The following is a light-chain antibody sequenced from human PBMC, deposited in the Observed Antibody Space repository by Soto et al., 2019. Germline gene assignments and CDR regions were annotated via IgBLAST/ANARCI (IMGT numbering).Light chain of an antibody. V-gene: IGKV3-20*01. CDR3: QQYGSSGT. CDR1: QSVSSRY. CDR2: GAS. Sequence: ETLLTQSPATLSLSLGERATLSCRASQSVSSRYLPWYQQKPGQAPRLLIYGASSRDTGIPHRFSGSGSGKDFTLPFSTLEPEDFAVYYCQQYGSSGTFGQGTKVE. J-gene: IGKJ1*01.